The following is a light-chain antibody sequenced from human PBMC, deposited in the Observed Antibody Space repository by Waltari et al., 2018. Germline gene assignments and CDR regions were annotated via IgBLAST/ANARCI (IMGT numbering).Light chain of an antibody. CDR1: TSTIRAGHY. J-gene: IGLJ2*01. CDR2: GNN. CDR3: QSFDNMLSGGVV. Sequence: QSVLTQPPSVSGTPGQMGTISCSGLTSTIRAGHYVNRCQPLPGTAPKLLSYGNNNRPSGVPDRFSGSKSGTSASLAITGLQADDEADYFCQSFDNMLSGGVVFGGGTKLAVL. V-gene: IGLV1-40*01.